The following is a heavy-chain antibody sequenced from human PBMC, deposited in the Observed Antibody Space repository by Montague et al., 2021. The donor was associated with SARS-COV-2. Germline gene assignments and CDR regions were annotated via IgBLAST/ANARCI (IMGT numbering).Heavy chain of an antibody. J-gene: IGHJ6*02. V-gene: IGHV4-34*01. CDR3: ARVRAVPAAMRIFSLGRSYYGMDV. CDR1: GGFFSGYY. Sequence: SETLSLTCAVYGGFFSGYYWSWIRQPPGKGLEWIGEINHSGSTNCNPSLKSRVTISVDTSRNQFSLKLSSVTAADTAVYYCARVRAVPAAMRIFSLGRSYYGMDVWGLGTTVTVSS. D-gene: IGHD2-2*01. CDR2: INHSGST.